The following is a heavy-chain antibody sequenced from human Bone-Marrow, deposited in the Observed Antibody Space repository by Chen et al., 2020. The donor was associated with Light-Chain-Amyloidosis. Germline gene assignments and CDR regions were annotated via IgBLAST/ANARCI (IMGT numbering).Heavy chain of an antibody. Sequence: EVEVVESGGGLVQPGGSLRLSCADSGVNFRRYEMKWIRQAPGKGLEWVSYISSSSSTIYYADSVKGRFTISRENAKNSLYLQMNSLRAEDTAVYYCARSCGAQLVHGAFDIWGQGTMVTVSS. CDR1: GVNFRRYE. V-gene: IGHV3-48*03. J-gene: IGHJ3*02. CDR2: ISSSSSTI. CDR3: ARSCGAQLVHGAFDI. D-gene: IGHD6-6*01.